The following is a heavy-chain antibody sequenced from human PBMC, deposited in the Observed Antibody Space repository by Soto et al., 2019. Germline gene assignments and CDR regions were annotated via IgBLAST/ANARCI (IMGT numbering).Heavy chain of an antibody. CDR3: ARRYGPGFDY. CDR2: IYYSGST. D-gene: IGHD4-17*01. CDR1: GGSFSGYY. J-gene: IGHJ4*02. Sequence: PSETLSLTCAVYGGSFSGYYWSWIRQPPGKGLEWIGYIYYSGSTNYNPSLKSRVTISVDTSKNQFSLKLSSVTAADTAVYYCARRYGPGFDYWGQGTPVTVS. V-gene: IGHV4-59*08.